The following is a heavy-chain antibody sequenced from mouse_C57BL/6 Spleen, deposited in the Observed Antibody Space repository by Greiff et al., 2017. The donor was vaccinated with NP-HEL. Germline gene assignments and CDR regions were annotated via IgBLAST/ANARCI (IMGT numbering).Heavy chain of an antibody. CDR3: ARDYSNLFPFAY. J-gene: IGHJ3*01. Sequence: QVQLQQSGPGLVQPSQSLSITCTVSGFSLTSYGVHWVRQSPGKGLEWLGVIWSGGSTDYNAAFISRLSISKDNSKSQVFFKMNSLQADDTAIYYCARDYSNLFPFAYWGQGTLVTVSA. CDR2: IWSGGST. D-gene: IGHD2-5*01. V-gene: IGHV2-2*01. CDR1: GFSLTSYG.